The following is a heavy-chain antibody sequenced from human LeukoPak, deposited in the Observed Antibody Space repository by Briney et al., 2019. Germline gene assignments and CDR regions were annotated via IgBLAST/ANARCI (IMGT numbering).Heavy chain of an antibody. CDR1: GFTFSSYS. J-gene: IGHJ5*02. D-gene: IGHD3-10*01. CDR2: VSGSSSYI. CDR3: ARDPITMVRGWAPSNNWFDP. Sequence: PGGSLRLSCAASGFTFSSYSMNWVRQAPGKGLEWVSSVSGSSSYIYYADSVKGRFTISRDNAKNSLYLQMNSLRAEDTAVYYCARDPITMVRGWAPSNNWFDPWGQGTLVTVSS. V-gene: IGHV3-21*01.